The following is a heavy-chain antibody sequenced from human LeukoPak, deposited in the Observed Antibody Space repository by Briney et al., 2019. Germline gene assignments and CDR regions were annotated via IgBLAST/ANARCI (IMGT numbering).Heavy chain of an antibody. J-gene: IGHJ4*02. CDR3: ARLPTTYYFDY. V-gene: IGHV4-39*01. D-gene: IGHD5-12*01. Sequence: PSETLSLTCTVSGGSISSSSYYWGWIRQPPGKGLEWIGSIYYSGSTYYNPSLKSRVTISVDTSKNQFSLKLSSVTAADTAVYYCARLPTTYYFDYWGQGTLVTVSS. CDR2: IYYSGST. CDR1: GGSISSSSYY.